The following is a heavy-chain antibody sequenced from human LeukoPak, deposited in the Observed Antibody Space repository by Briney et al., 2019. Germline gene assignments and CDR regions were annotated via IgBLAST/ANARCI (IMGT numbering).Heavy chain of an antibody. V-gene: IGHV3-33*01. D-gene: IGHD6-19*01. CDR3: ARDNSYSSGWRY. J-gene: IGHJ4*02. CDR2: IWYDGSNK. Sequence: GGSLRLSCAASGFTFSSYGMHWVRQAPGKGLEWEAVIWYDGSNKYYADSVKGRFTISRDNSKNTLYLQMNSLRAEDTAVYYCARDNSYSSGWRYWGQGTLVTVSS. CDR1: GFTFSSYG.